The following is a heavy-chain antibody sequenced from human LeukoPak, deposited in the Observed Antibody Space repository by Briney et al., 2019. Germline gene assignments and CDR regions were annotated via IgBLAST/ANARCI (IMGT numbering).Heavy chain of an antibody. Sequence: SVKVSCKASGGTFTSYAISWVRQAPGQGLEWMGWIIPIFGTANYAQKFQGRVTITADKSTSTAYMELSSLRSEDTAVYYCARVSFCSGSSCYAGHDYWGQGTLVTVSS. CDR2: IIPIFGTA. CDR1: GGTFTSYA. J-gene: IGHJ4*02. V-gene: IGHV1-69*06. CDR3: ARVSFCSGSSCYAGHDY. D-gene: IGHD2-15*01.